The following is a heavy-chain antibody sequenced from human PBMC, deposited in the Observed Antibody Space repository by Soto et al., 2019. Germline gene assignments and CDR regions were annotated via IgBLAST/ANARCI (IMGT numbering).Heavy chain of an antibody. V-gene: IGHV4-31*03. CDR2: IYYSGST. Sequence: QVQLQESGPGLVKPSQTLSLTCTVSGGSISSGGYYWSWIRQHPGKGLEWIGYIYYSGSTYYDPSLKSRVTISVDTSKNQFSLKLSSVTAADTAVYYCARVHFPSITMIVVVPGGAFDIWGQGTMVTVSS. CDR1: GGSISSGGYY. CDR3: ARVHFPSITMIVVVPGGAFDI. D-gene: IGHD3-22*01. J-gene: IGHJ3*02.